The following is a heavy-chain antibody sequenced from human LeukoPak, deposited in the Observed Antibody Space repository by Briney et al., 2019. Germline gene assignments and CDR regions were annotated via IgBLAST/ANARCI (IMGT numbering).Heavy chain of an antibody. CDR2: ISHDGSNK. V-gene: IGHV3-30*18. D-gene: IGHD3-16*01. CDR1: GFTFSNYG. CDR3: AKVRWGSDNALDS. Sequence: GGTLRLSCVASGFTFSNYGMYWVRQAPGKGLEWLAVISHDGSNKHYADSVKGRITISRDNSMNTLYLQMNSLTAEDTAVYYCAKVRWGSDNALDSWGQGTLVTGSS. J-gene: IGHJ4*02.